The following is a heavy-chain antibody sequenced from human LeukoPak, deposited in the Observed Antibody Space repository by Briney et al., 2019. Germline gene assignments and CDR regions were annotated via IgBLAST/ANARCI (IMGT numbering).Heavy chain of an antibody. CDR2: IWDDGSNK. V-gene: IGHV3-33*08. CDR1: GFTFSSYW. J-gene: IGHJ3*01. Sequence: GGSLRLSCAASGFTFSSYWMSWVRQAPGKGLEWVAVIWDDGSNKYYADSVKGRFTISRDNSKNTLYLQVNSLRAEDTAVYYCARDANFGYDAFDLWGQGTMVTVSS. D-gene: IGHD3-10*01. CDR3: ARDANFGYDAFDL.